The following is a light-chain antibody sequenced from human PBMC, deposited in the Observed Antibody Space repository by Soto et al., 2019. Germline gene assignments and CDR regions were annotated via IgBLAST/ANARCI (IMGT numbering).Light chain of an antibody. V-gene: IGLV2-14*01. CDR2: DVS. CDR1: SSDVGGYNY. J-gene: IGLJ1*01. CDR3: SSYTSSSTPYV. Sequence: QSVLTQPASVSGSPGQSITISCTGTSSDVGGYNYVSWNQQHPGKAPKLMIYDVSNRPSGVSNRFSGSKSGNTASLTISVLQAEDEADYYCSSYTSSSTPYVFGTGTQLTVL.